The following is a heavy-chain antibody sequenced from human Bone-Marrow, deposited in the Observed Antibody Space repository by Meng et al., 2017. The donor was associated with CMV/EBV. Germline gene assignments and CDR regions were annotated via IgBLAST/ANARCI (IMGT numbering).Heavy chain of an antibody. CDR1: GGTFSSYA. J-gene: IGHJ6*02. D-gene: IGHD2-15*01. CDR3: ARVASEKGAAGLMDV. V-gene: IGHV1-2*02. Sequence: ASVKVSCKASGGTFSSYAISWVRQAPGQGLEWMGWINPNSGGTNYAQKFQGRVTMTRDTSISTAYMELSRLRSDDTAVYYCARVASEKGAAGLMDVWGQGTTVTFSS. CDR2: INPNSGGT.